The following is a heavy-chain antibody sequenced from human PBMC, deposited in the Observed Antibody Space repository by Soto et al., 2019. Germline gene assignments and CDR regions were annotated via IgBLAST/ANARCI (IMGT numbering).Heavy chain of an antibody. CDR1: GGSISNNNYH. J-gene: IGHJ4*02. CDR3: ARLRGGCPADF. V-gene: IGHV4-39*01. D-gene: IGHD3-16*01. Sequence: ETLSLTCSVSGGSISNNNYHWGWIRQPPGKGLEWMGSIYYRGNTYYNPSLRSRITISVDTSRNQFSLAISSVTAADTAVYFCARLRGGCPADFWGQGTLVTVSS. CDR2: IYYRGNT.